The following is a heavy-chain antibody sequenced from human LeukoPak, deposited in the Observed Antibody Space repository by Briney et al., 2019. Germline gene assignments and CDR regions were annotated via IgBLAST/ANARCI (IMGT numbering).Heavy chain of an antibody. Sequence: GGSLRLSCTASGFTFSSYAMNWVRQAPGKGLEWVSAISASGGSTYYADSVKGRFTISRDNSKNTLYLQMNSLRAEDTAVYYCAKPIVVVTAIGWFDPWGQGTLVTVSS. CDR1: GFTFSSYA. CDR2: ISASGGST. CDR3: AKPIVVVTAIGWFDP. V-gene: IGHV3-23*01. J-gene: IGHJ5*02. D-gene: IGHD2-21*02.